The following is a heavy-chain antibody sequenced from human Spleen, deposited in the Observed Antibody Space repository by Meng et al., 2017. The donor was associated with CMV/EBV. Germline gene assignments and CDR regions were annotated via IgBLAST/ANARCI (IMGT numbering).Heavy chain of an antibody. CDR2: ISYDGSNK. J-gene: IGHJ4*02. V-gene: IGHV3-30*04. Sequence: GESLKISCAASGFTFSSYAMHWVRQAPGKGLEWVAVISYDGSNKYYADSVKGRFTISRDNSKSTLYLQMNSLRAEDTAVYYCAKPYCSSTSCYKRGFDFWGQGTLVTVSS. D-gene: IGHD2-2*02. CDR1: GFTFSSYA. CDR3: AKPYCSSTSCYKRGFDF.